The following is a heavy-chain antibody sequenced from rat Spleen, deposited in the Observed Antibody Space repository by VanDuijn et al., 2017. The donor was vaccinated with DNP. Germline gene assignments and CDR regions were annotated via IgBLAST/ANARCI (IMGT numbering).Heavy chain of an antibody. J-gene: IGHJ3*01. CDR3: ARSGSYGGHWFAY. CDR2: IIFDGSPT. D-gene: IGHD1-1*01. Sequence: EVQLVESGGGSVQPGRSPKISCEASGFTFSDYAMAWVRKAPKKGLEWVTTIIFDGSPTYYRDSVKGRFTISRDNARSILYLQMDSLRSDDTATYYCARSGSYGGHWFAYWGQGTLVTVSS. V-gene: IGHV5-17*01. CDR1: GFTFSDYA.